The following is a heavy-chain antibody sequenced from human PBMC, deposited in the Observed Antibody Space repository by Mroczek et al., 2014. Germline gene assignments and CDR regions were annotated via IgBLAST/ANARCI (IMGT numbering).Heavy chain of an antibody. CDR1: WVLQWLL. CDR3: ARGPPSIVVVPAAILNFGPVDIVATMTTMNDAFDI. Sequence: QVQLQQWGRRTVEAFGDPVPHLRCLWWVLQWLLLELDPPAPRKGLEWIGEINHSGSTNYNPSLKSRVTISVDTSKNQFSLKLSSVTAADTAVYYCARGPPSIVVVPAAILNFGPVDIVATMTTMNDAFDIWGQGTMVTVSS. J-gene: IGHJ3*02. V-gene: IGHV4-34*01. CDR2: INHSGST. D-gene: IGHD2-2*02.